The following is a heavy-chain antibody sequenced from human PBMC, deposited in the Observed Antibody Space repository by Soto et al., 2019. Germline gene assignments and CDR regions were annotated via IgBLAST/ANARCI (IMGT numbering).Heavy chain of an antibody. V-gene: IGHV4-59*01. CDR1: GGSISTYY. J-gene: IGHJ4*02. Sequence: SETLSLTCTVSGGSISTYYWSWIRQPPGKGLEWIGYNYYSGSTNYNPSLKSRVTISVDTSKNQFSLKLSSVTAADTAVYYCARGFNSAGVDYFDYWGQGTLVTVSS. CDR2: NYYSGST. D-gene: IGHD2-15*01. CDR3: ARGFNSAGVDYFDY.